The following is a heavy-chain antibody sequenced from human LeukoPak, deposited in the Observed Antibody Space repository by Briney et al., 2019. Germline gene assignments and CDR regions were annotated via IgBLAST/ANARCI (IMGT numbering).Heavy chain of an antibody. J-gene: IGHJ4*02. CDR2: ISGSGGST. D-gene: IGHD1-26*01. CDR1: GFTFSSYE. Sequence: PGGSLRLSCAASGFTFSSYEMNWVRQAPGKGLEWVSTISGSGGSTYSADSVKGRFTISRDNSKNTLYLQMNSLRAEDTAVYYCAKNLYGGSYSPVDYWGQGTLVTVSS. V-gene: IGHV3-23*01. CDR3: AKNLYGGSYSPVDY.